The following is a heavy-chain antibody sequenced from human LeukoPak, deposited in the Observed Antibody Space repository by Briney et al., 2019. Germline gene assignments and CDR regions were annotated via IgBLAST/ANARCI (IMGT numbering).Heavy chain of an antibody. CDR3: ASSAGRPFAY. CDR2: IKQDGPER. Sequence: PGGSLRLSCAASGFNFGDYWMHWVRGAPGKAQEWVANIKQDGPERYYVDSVKGRFTISRDNAQNSLYLQMNSLRAEDTAVYYCASSAGRPFAYWGQGVLVTVSS. D-gene: IGHD1-1*01. V-gene: IGHV3-7*01. CDR1: GFNFGDYW. J-gene: IGHJ4*02.